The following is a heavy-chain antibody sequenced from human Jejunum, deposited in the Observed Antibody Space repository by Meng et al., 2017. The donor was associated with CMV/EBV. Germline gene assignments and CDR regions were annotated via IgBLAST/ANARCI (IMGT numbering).Heavy chain of an antibody. V-gene: IGHV3-23*01. CDR3: ARGTGSGSWLIDS. D-gene: IGHD6-13*01. CDR1: GFTFSTYW. Sequence: SGFTFSTYWMTWVRQAPGQGLQWVSTISNGGAGAYYADSVKGRFTISRDNSKNTLYLQVNSLRLEDTGVYYCARGTGSGSWLIDSWGQGTLVTVSS. J-gene: IGHJ4*02. CDR2: ISNGGAGA.